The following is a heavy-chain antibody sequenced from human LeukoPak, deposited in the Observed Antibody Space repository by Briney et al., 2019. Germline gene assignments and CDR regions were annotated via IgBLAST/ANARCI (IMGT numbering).Heavy chain of an antibody. Sequence: SETLSLTCAVYGGSFSGYYWSWIRQPPGKGLEWIGEINHSGSTNYNPSLKSRVTISVDTSKNQFSLKLSSVTAADTAVYYCARDSYYYDSGAYAFYYYGLDVWGQGTTVTVSS. V-gene: IGHV4-34*01. D-gene: IGHD3-22*01. CDR2: INHSGST. CDR3: ARDSYYYDSGAYAFYYYGLDV. J-gene: IGHJ6*02. CDR1: GGSFSGYY.